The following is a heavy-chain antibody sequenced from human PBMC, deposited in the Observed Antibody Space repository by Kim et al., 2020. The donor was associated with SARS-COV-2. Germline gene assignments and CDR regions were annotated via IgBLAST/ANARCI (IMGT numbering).Heavy chain of an antibody. V-gene: IGHV4-34*01. CDR2: INHSGST. Sequence: SETLSLTCAVYGGSFSGYYWSWIRQPPGKGLEWIGEINHSGSTNYNPSLKSRVTISVDTSKNQFSLKLSSVTAADTAVYYCARGRTNNYWGQGTLVTVSS. J-gene: IGHJ4*02. CDR3: ARGRTNNY. CDR1: GGSFSGYY.